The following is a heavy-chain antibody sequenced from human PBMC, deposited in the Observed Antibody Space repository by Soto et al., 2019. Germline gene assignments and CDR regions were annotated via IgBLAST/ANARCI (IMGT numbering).Heavy chain of an antibody. Sequence: QVQLAQSGAEVKKPGASVKVSCKVSGYTLTELSMHWVRQAPGKGLEWMGGFDPEDGETIYAQKFQGRVTMTEDTSTDRAYMELSSLRSEDTAVYYCATKVRWYVGYYYYGMDVWGQGTTVTVSS. J-gene: IGHJ6*02. V-gene: IGHV1-24*01. CDR1: GYTLTELS. D-gene: IGHD6-13*01. CDR3: ATKVRWYVGYYYYGMDV. CDR2: FDPEDGET.